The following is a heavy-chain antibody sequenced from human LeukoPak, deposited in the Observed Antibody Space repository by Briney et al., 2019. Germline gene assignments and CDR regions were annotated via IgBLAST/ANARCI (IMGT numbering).Heavy chain of an antibody. Sequence: GASVKVSCKAFGYTFTSNYMHWVRQAPGQGPEWMGVISPSGGSTTYAQKFQGRVTLTRDMSTSTDYLELSSLRSEDTAVYYCARDWGNGDYGVEYYFDYWGQGTLVTVSS. CDR1: GYTFTSNY. D-gene: IGHD4-17*01. V-gene: IGHV1-46*01. CDR3: ARDWGNGDYGVEYYFDY. CDR2: ISPSGGST. J-gene: IGHJ4*02.